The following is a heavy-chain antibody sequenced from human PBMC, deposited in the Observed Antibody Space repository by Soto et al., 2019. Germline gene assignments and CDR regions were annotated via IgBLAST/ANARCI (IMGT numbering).Heavy chain of an antibody. CDR1: GFTFSSYG. D-gene: IGHD6-25*01. V-gene: IGHV3-30*18. Sequence: GGSLRLSCAASGFTFSSYGMHWVRQAPGKGLEWVTVISYYGSNKYYADSVKGRFTISSDNSKNTLYLQMNSLRAEDTAVYYCAKDRPEAAAFDYWGQGTLVTVSS. J-gene: IGHJ4*02. CDR3: AKDRPEAAAFDY. CDR2: ISYYGSNK.